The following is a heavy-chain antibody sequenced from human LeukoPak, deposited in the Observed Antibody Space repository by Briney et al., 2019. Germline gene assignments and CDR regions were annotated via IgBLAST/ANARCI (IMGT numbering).Heavy chain of an antibody. Sequence: PSETLPLTCTVSGYSISSGYYWGWIRQPPGKGLEWIGSIYHSGSTSYNPSLKSRVTISVDTSKNQFSLKLSSVTAADTAVYYCARVRLVRGVLFDYWGQGTLVTVSS. CDR3: ARVRLVRGVLFDY. CDR2: IYHSGST. CDR1: GYSISSGYY. D-gene: IGHD3-10*01. V-gene: IGHV4-38-2*02. J-gene: IGHJ4*02.